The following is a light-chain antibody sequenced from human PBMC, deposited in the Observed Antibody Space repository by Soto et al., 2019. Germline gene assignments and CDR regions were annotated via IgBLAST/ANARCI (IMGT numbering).Light chain of an antibody. V-gene: IGLV2-14*01. CDR2: EVS. CDR3: SSFRSGTTL. J-gene: IGLJ1*01. Sequence: QSALTQPASVSGSPGQSITISCTGTSSDIGGYNFVSWYHQHPGKAPKLMIYEVSNRPSGVSDRFSGSKSGNTASLTISGLQAEEEADYYCSSFRSGTTLFGTGTKVTVL. CDR1: SSDIGGYNF.